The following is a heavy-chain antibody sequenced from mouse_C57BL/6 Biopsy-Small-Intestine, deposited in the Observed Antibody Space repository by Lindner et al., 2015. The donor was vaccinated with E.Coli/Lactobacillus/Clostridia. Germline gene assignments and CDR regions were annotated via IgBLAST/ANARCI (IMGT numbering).Heavy chain of an antibody. Sequence: EVQLQESGPGLVKPSQTVFLTCTVTGISITTGNYRWSWIRQFPGNKLEYIGYTFYSGITYYNPSLESRTYITRDTSKNQFSLKLSSVTTEDTATYYCARYYYSSSYWYFDVWGTGTTVTVSS. CDR3: ARYYYSSSYWYFDV. J-gene: IGHJ1*03. CDR2: TFYSGIT. V-gene: IGHV3-3*01. CDR1: GISITTGNY. D-gene: IGHD1-1*01.